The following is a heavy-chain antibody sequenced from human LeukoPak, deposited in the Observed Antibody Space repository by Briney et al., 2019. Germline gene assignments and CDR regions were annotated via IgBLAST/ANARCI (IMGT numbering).Heavy chain of an antibody. Sequence: ASVKVSCKVSGYTLTELSMHWVRQAPGKGLEWMGGFDPEDGETIYAQKFQGRVTMTRDTSTSTVYMELSSLRSEDTAVYYCARDRDIVELSWFDPWGQGTLVTVSS. CDR1: GYTLTELS. CDR2: FDPEDGET. D-gene: IGHD2-15*01. CDR3: ARDRDIVELSWFDP. J-gene: IGHJ5*02. V-gene: IGHV1-24*01.